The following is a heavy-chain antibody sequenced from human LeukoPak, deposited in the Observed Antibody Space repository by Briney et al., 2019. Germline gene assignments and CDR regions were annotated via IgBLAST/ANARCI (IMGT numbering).Heavy chain of an antibody. D-gene: IGHD6-25*01. Sequence: GGSLRLSCAASGFTFSTYTMNWVRQPPGKGLEWVSNIATSSSTIYYADSVKGRFTISRDNAKNSLYLQVNSLRADDTAVYYCARFAAGGSYYYYMDVWGKGTTVTVSS. J-gene: IGHJ6*03. V-gene: IGHV3-48*01. CDR2: IATSSSTI. CDR3: ARFAAGGSYYYYMDV. CDR1: GFTFSTYT.